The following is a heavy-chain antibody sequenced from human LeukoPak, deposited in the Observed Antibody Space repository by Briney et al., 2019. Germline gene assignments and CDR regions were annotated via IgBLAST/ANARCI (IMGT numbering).Heavy chain of an antibody. CDR3: ARDSAYYYDSGSSGPHYFDN. Sequence: GGSLRLSCAASGFTFSNYAMHWVRQAPGKGLEWVSLISSGGTYEYYADSVKGRFTISRDNSKNTLYLQLNSLRAEDTAVYYCARDSAYYYDSGSSGPHYFDNWGQGTLVTVSS. CDR1: GFTFSNYA. J-gene: IGHJ4*02. V-gene: IGHV3-30*01. CDR2: ISSGGTYE. D-gene: IGHD3-10*01.